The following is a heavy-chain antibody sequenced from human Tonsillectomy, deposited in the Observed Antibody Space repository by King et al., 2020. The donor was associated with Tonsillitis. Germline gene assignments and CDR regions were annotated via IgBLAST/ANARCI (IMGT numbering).Heavy chain of an antibody. Sequence: VQLVESGGGLVKPGRSLRLSCTTSGFTFGDYAMSWFRQAPGKGLEWLGFIRSKAFGGTTEYAAPVKGRFTISRDDSKFIAYLQMNSLTTEDTAVYFCARARTTGYYYYGVDVWGHGTSVTVSS. CDR1: GFTFGDYA. CDR3: ARARTTGYYYYGVDV. D-gene: IGHD1-1*01. J-gene: IGHJ6*02. V-gene: IGHV3-49*05. CDR2: IRSKAFGGTT.